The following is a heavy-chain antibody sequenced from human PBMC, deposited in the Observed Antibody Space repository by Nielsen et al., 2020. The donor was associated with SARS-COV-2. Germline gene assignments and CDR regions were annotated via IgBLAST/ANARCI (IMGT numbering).Heavy chain of an antibody. V-gene: IGHV4-39*02. CDR1: GGSLSSRNYY. CDR3: ARGDIAVVPAAMFRGDDAFDI. CDR2: IFYSGSV. D-gene: IGHD2-2*01. J-gene: IGHJ3*02. Sequence: SETLSLTCTASGGSLSSRNYYWGWIRQPPGKGLEWIGTIFYSGSVSYNPSLRSRVTISVDTSKKHFSLKLTSVTAADTAVYFCARGDIAVVPAAMFRGDDAFDIWGQGTKVRVSS.